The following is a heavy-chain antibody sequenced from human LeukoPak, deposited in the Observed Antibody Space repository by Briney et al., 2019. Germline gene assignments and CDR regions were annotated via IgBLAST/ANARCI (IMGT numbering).Heavy chain of an antibody. V-gene: IGHV3-48*01. Sequence: GGSLRLSCTASGFTFSGYSINWVRRAPGKGPEWISHIRTSGTTYYADSVRGRFTISRDNSKNTLYLQMNSLRADDTAVYYCARQEFRKGAFDIWGQGTMVTVSS. CDR1: GFTFSGYS. CDR2: IRTSGTT. CDR3: ARQEFRKGAFDI. J-gene: IGHJ3*02. D-gene: IGHD1-14*01.